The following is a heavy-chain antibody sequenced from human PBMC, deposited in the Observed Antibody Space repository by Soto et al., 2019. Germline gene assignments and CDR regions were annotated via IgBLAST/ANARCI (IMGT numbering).Heavy chain of an antibody. Sequence: QVQLQESGPGLVKPSQTLSLTCTVSGGSISSGGYYWSWVRQHPGKRLESIGYIHYSGSTYYIPSLKSRIIISVDTSKKQFSLNLSSVTAADTAVYYCASGMIVVARQPLTYWGQGTLVTVSS. CDR2: IHYSGST. J-gene: IGHJ4*02. D-gene: IGHD3-22*01. CDR1: GGSISSGGYY. CDR3: ASGMIVVARQPLTY. V-gene: IGHV4-31*03.